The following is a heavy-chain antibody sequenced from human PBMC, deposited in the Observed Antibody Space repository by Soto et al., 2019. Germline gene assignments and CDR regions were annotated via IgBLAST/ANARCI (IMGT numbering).Heavy chain of an antibody. CDR3: ARDRLSGYDFSAPDY. V-gene: IGHV3-30-3*01. D-gene: IGHD5-12*01. CDR2: ISYDGSNK. CDR1: GYPFSSYA. Sequence: GGSLRLSCAASGYPFSSYAMHWVRQDPGKELEWVAVISYDGSNKYYADSVKGRFTISRDNSKNTLYLQMNSLRAEDTAVYYCARDRLSGYDFSAPDYWGQGTLVTVSS. J-gene: IGHJ4*02.